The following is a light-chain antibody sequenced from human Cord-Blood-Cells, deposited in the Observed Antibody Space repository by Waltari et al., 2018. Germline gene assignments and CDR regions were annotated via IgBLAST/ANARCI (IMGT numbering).Light chain of an antibody. CDR1: QSVSSSY. CDR2: GTS. J-gene: IGKJ2*01. Sequence: EIGLTKSPGTLSLSPGERATLSCRASQSVSSSYLAWYQQKPGQAPRLLIYGTSSRATGIPDRFSGSGSGTDFTLTISRLEPEDFAVYYCQQYGSSLYTFGQGTKLEIK. V-gene: IGKV3-20*01. CDR3: QQYGSSLYT.